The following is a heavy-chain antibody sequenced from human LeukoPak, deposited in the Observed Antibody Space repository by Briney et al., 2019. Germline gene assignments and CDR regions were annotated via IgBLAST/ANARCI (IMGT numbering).Heavy chain of an antibody. CDR1: GFIFSSYG. Sequence: GGSLRLSCAASGFIFSSYGMDWVRQPPGKGLEWVAFIRPNGNDKYYAASVKGRFTIYRDKSKNTLSLQTNSLRPEDTAVYYCAKASGGGYCSGGNCLLDYWGQGTPVTVSS. V-gene: IGHV3-30*02. CDR3: AKASGGGYCSGGNCLLDY. J-gene: IGHJ4*02. D-gene: IGHD2-15*01. CDR2: IRPNGNDK.